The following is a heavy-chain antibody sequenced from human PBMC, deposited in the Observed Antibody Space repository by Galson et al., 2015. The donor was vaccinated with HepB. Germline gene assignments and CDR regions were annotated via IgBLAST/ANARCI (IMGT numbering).Heavy chain of an antibody. CDR3: ARASYCSSSSCYLGY. CDR1: GFIFNGYS. J-gene: IGHJ4*02. V-gene: IGHV3-21*01. Sequence: SLRLSCAASGFIFNGYSMNWVRQAPGKGLEWVASVTSNSVYTYYAGSVKGRFTISRDNAKNTLSLQMNSLRAEDTGVYYCARASYCSSSSCYLGYWGQGALVTVSS. D-gene: IGHD2-2*01. CDR2: VTSNSVYT.